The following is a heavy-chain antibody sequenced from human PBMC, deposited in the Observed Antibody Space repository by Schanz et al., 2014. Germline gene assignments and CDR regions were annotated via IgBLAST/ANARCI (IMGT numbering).Heavy chain of an antibody. CDR3: ARELCSSTTCYVRYDP. CDR1: GYTFAVYY. D-gene: IGHD2-2*01. J-gene: IGHJ5*02. Sequence: QVQLVQSGADVKKPGASVKVSCKASGYTFAVYYIHWVRQAPGQGLEFMGWINPNSGDTEYGQQFEGRVPLTRDTSISTAYMELSSLTSDDTAVYYCARELCSSTTCYVRYDPWGQGTLVTVSS. CDR2: INPNSGDT. V-gene: IGHV1-2*02.